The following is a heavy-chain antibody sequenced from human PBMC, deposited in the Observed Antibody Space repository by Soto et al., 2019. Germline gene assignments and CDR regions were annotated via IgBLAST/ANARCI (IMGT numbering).Heavy chain of an antibody. D-gene: IGHD3-22*01. V-gene: IGHV1-3*01. CDR3: ARDTDSSGYYFNSSTYYYYYGMDV. CDR1: GYTFTSYA. CDR2: INAGNGNT. Sequence: ASVKVSCKASGYTFTSYAMHWVRQAPGQRLEWMGWINAGNGNTKYSQKFQGRVTITRDTSASTAYMELSSLRSEDTAVYYCARDTDSSGYYFNSSTYYYYYGMDVWGQGTTVTVS. J-gene: IGHJ6*02.